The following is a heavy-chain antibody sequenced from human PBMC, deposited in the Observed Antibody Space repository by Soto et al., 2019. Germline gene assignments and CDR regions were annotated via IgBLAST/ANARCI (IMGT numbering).Heavy chain of an antibody. J-gene: IGHJ6*04. V-gene: IGHV4-4*07. Sequence: QVQLQESGPGLVKPSETLSLTCTVSGGSISSYSWSWIRQAAGKGLEWIGRIYAIGSTNYNPTLESRLTISVDTSKNQFSLKLSSVTAADTAVYYCAGLGDFQASNHAMDVWGNGTTVTVSS. D-gene: IGHD3-10*01. CDR3: AGLGDFQASNHAMDV. CDR1: GGSISSYS. CDR2: IYAIGST.